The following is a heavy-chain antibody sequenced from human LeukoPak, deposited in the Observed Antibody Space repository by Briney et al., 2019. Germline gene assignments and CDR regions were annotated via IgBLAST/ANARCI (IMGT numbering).Heavy chain of an antibody. V-gene: IGHV3-21*01. CDR3: VRDLEYSSSSVSGRSFDY. CDR2: ISSTSTYT. D-gene: IGHD6-6*01. CDR1: GFTFSRYS. J-gene: IGHJ4*02. Sequence: GGSLRLSCAASGFTFSRYSMNWVRQAPGKGLEWVSSISSTSTYTYYADSVRGRFTISRDNAQNSLYLQMNSLRAEDTAVYYCVRDLEYSSSSVSGRSFDYWGQGTLVTVSS.